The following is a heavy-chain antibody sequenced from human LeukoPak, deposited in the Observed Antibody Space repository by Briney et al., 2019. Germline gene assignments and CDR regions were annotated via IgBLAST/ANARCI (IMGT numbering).Heavy chain of an antibody. J-gene: IGHJ4*02. CDR2: INDSGVGT. CDR1: GFTFSNYA. CDR3: AKLLVAY. D-gene: IGHD2/OR15-2a*01. V-gene: IGHV3-23*01. Sequence: GGSLRLSCAASGFTFSNYAMTWVRPAPRKGLDGVSSINDSGVGTYYADSVKGRFTISRENSKNTLYLQMNSLRAEDTAVYYCAKLLVAYWGQGTLVTVSS.